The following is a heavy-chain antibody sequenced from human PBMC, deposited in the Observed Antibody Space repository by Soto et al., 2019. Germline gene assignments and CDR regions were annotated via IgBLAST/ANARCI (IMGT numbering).Heavy chain of an antibody. Sequence: GGSLRLSCAASGFTFSSYWMSRVRQAPGKGLEWVANIKQDGSEKYYVDSVKGRFTISRDNAKNSLYLQMNSLRAEDTAVYYCARVGGFGFWSGYHRVDYYGMDVWGQGTTATVSS. J-gene: IGHJ6*02. CDR1: GFTFSSYW. CDR3: ARVGGFGFWSGYHRVDYYGMDV. CDR2: IKQDGSEK. V-gene: IGHV3-7*03. D-gene: IGHD3-3*01.